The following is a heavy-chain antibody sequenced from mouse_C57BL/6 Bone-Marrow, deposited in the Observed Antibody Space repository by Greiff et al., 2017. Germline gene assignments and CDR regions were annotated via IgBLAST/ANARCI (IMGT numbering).Heavy chain of an antibody. Sequence: VKLVASGPGLVAPSQSLSITCTVSGFSLTSYAISWVRQPPGKGLEWLGVIWTGGGTNYNSALKSRLSISKDNSKSQVFLKMNSLQTDDTARYYCARNEGLRRGDFDYWGQGTTLTVSS. CDR3: ARNEGLRRGDFDY. CDR2: IWTGGGT. V-gene: IGHV2-9-1*01. CDR1: GFSLTSYA. D-gene: IGHD2-4*01. J-gene: IGHJ2*01.